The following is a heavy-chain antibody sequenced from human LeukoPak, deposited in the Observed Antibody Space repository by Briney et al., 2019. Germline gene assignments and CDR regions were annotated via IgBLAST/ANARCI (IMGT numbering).Heavy chain of an antibody. V-gene: IGHV3-23*01. D-gene: IGHD6-6*01. J-gene: IGHJ5*02. Sequence: PGGSLRLFCAASGFTFSSYAMSWVRQAPGKGLEWVSAISGSGGSTYYADSVKGRFTISRDNSKNTLYLQMNSLRAEDTAVYYCAKEEYSSSFSSWFDPWGQGTLVTVSS. CDR2: ISGSGGST. CDR3: AKEEYSSSFSSWFDP. CDR1: GFTFSSYA.